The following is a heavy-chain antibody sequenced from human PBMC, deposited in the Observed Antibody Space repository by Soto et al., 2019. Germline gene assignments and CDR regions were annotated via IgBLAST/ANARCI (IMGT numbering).Heavy chain of an antibody. CDR3: ARDRVEMATINTRPGYYYYYGMDV. V-gene: IGHV3-53*02. D-gene: IGHD4-4*01. J-gene: IGHJ6*02. CDR2: IYSGGST. Sequence: EVQLVETGGGLIQPGGSLRLSCAASGFTVSSHYMSWVRQAPGKGLEWVSVIYSGGSTYYADSVKGRFTISRDNSKNTLYLQMNSLRAEDTAVYYCARDRVEMATINTRPGYYYYYGMDVWGQGTTVTVSS. CDR1: GFTVSSHY.